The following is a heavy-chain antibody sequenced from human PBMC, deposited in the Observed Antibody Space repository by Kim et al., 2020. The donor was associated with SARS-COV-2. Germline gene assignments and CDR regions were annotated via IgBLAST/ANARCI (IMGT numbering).Heavy chain of an antibody. V-gene: IGHV3-9*01. D-gene: IGHD3-10*01. Sequence: GGSLRLSCAASGFTFDDYAMHWVRQAPGKGLEWVSGIRWNSGSIGYADSVKGRFTISRDNAKNSLYLQMNSLRAEDTALYYCAKDLPCDGSGMCLCYWGQGTLVTVSS. CDR3: AKDLPCDGSGMCLCY. J-gene: IGHJ4*02. CDR1: GFTFDDYA. CDR2: IRWNSGSI.